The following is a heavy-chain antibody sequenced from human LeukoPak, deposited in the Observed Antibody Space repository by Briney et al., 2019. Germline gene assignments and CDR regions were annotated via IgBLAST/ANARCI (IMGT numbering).Heavy chain of an antibody. CDR3: ARSCRILDIVATIRARLGGNGFDI. V-gene: IGHV4-39*07. D-gene: IGHD5-12*01. J-gene: IGHJ3*02. CDR1: GGSISSSSYY. CDR2: IYFSGST. Sequence: SETLSLTCTVSGGSISSSSYYWGWIHQPPGKGLEWIGSIYFSGSTYYNPSLKSRVTISLDTSKNQFSLKLSSVTAADKAVYYCARSCRILDIVATIRARLGGNGFDIWGQGTMVTVSS.